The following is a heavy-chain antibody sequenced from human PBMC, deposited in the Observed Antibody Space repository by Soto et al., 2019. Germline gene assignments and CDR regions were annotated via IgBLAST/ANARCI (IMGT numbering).Heavy chain of an antibody. Sequence: GGSLRLSCAASGFTFSSYSMNWVRQAPGKGLEWVSSISSSSSYIYYADSVKGRFTISRDNAKNSLYLQMNSLRAEDTAVYYCARDHKQLGGYDYWGQGTLVTVSS. CDR3: ARDHKQLGGYDY. V-gene: IGHV3-21*01. CDR1: GFTFSSYS. D-gene: IGHD6-6*01. J-gene: IGHJ4*02. CDR2: ISSSSSYI.